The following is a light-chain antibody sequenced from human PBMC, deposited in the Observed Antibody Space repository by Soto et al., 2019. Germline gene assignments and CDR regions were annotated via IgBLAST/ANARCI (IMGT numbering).Light chain of an antibody. J-gene: IGKJ4*01. CDR2: WAS. Sequence: DIVMTQSPDSLAVSLGERATINCKSSQSVLYSSNNKNYLAWYQQKPGQPPKLLIYWASTRESGVPDRFSGSGYGTDLTLTISSLQAEDVAVYYCQQYYSTPQLTFGGGTKVEIK. CDR1: QSVLYSSNNKNY. V-gene: IGKV4-1*01. CDR3: QQYYSTPQLT.